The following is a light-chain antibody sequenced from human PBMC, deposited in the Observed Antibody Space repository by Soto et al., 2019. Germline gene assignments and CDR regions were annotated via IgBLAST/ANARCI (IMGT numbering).Light chain of an antibody. CDR2: GAS. CDR1: QSVFNNH. J-gene: IGKJ1*01. V-gene: IGKV3-20*01. Sequence: EIVLTQSPGTLSLSPGERATLSCRASQSVFNNHIGWYQQKPGQAPRRLIFGASFRATGIPDRFSGSGSGTDFTLTISRLEPEGFAVYYCQQYGSSPTTFGQGTKVEIK. CDR3: QQYGSSPTT.